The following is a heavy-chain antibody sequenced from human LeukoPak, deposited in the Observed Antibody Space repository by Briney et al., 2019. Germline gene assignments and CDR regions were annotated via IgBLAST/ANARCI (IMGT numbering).Heavy chain of an antibody. CDR3: ARDGAVGYYYDSSGYYFLDY. CDR1: GFTFSSYA. J-gene: IGHJ4*02. CDR2: ISYDGSNK. Sequence: GRSLRLSCAASGFTFSSYAMHLVRQAPSKGLEWVAVISYDGSNKYYADSVKGRFTISRDNSKNTLYLQMNSLRAEDTAVYYCARDGAVGYYYDSSGYYFLDYWGQGTLVTVSS. D-gene: IGHD3-22*01. V-gene: IGHV3-30-3*01.